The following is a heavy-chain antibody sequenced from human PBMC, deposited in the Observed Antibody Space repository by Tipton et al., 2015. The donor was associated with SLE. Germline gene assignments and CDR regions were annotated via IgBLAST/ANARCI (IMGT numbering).Heavy chain of an antibody. Sequence: TLSLTCAVYGGSFSGYYWSWIRQPPGKGLEWIGEINHSGSTNYNPSLKSRVTISVDTSKNQFSLKLSSVTAADTAVYYCAREMDMVGATTYDAFDIWGQGTMVTVSS. D-gene: IGHD1-26*01. CDR3: AREMDMVGATTYDAFDI. J-gene: IGHJ3*02. CDR2: INHSGST. V-gene: IGHV4-34*01. CDR1: GGSFSGYY.